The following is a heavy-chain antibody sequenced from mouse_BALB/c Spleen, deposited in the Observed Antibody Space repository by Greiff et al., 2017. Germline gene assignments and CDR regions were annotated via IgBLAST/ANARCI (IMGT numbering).Heavy chain of an antibody. Sequence: EVQLEESGAELVRPGALVKLSCKASGFNIKDYYMHWVKQRPEQGLEWIGWIDPENGNTIYYPKFQGKASITADTSSNTAYLQRSSLTSEDTAVYYCARGGPYAMDDWGQGTSVTVSS. CDR2: IDPENGNT. D-gene: IGHD3-3*01. V-gene: IGHV14-1*02. CDR1: GFNIKDYY. CDR3: ARGGPYAMDD. J-gene: IGHJ4*01.